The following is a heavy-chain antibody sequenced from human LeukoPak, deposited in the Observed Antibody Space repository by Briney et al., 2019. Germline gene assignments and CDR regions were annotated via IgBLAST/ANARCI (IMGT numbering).Heavy chain of an antibody. CDR3: ARDWVGVSSVGPSYYYYMDV. V-gene: IGHV4-30-4*08. Sequence: SETLSLTCTVSGGSISSGDYYWSWIRQPPGKGLEWIGYIYYSGSTYYNPSLKSRVTISVDTSKNQFSLKLSSVTAADTAVYYCARDWVGVSSVGPSYYYYMDVWGKGTTVTVSS. D-gene: IGHD2-8*02. CDR1: GGSISSGDYY. CDR2: IYYSGST. J-gene: IGHJ6*03.